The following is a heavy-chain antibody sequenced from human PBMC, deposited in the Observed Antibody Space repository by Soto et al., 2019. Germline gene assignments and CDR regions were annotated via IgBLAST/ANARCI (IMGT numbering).Heavy chain of an antibody. V-gene: IGHV1-69*01. Sequence: QVQLVQSGAEVKKPGSSVKLSCKASGGSLRSFAINWVRQAPGQGPEWMGAFTPMFGPATYSQKFQGRVTITADESTNTAYMEMSSLTSEDTATYYCARDFGALSWFDIWGQGTLVSVS. J-gene: IGHJ5*02. CDR1: GGSLRSFA. CDR2: FTPMFGPA. CDR3: ARDFGALSWFDI. D-gene: IGHD1-26*01.